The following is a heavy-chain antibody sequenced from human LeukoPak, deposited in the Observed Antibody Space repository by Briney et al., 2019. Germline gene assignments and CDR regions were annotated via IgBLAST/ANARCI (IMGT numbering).Heavy chain of an antibody. J-gene: IGHJ2*01. Sequence: PSETLSLTCTVSGGSTSNKFWSWIRQPPGKGLEWIGYIYYSGSTYYNPSLKSRVTISADTSKNQLSLKLSSVTAADTAVYYCARDSGSGYYRYFDLWGRGTLVTVSS. D-gene: IGHD3-22*01. CDR1: GGSTSNKF. CDR3: ARDSGSGYYRYFDL. V-gene: IGHV4-59*12. CDR2: IYYSGST.